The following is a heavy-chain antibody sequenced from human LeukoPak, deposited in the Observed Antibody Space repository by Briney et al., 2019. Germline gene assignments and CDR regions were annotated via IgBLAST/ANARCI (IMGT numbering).Heavy chain of an antibody. J-gene: IGHJ6*03. D-gene: IGHD3-10*01. Sequence: GGSLRLSCAASGFTFSSYAMSWVRQAPGKGLEWVSAISGSGGSTYYADSVKGRFTISRDNSKNTLYLQMNSLRAEDTAVYYCAKAGPYYYGSVGTYYMDVWGKGTTVTIS. V-gene: IGHV3-23*01. CDR2: ISGSGGST. CDR1: GFTFSSYA. CDR3: AKAGPYYYGSVGTYYMDV.